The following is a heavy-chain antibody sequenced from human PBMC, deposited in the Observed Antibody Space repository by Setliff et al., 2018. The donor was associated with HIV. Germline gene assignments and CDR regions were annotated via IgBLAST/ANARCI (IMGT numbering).Heavy chain of an antibody. J-gene: IGHJ4*02. CDR1: GFRVTDTY. D-gene: IGHD5-18*01. CDR3: AKGGYGGAYYVAGY. V-gene: IGHV3-53*01. CDR2: IYKAGKT. Sequence: PGGSLRLSCEASGFRVTDTYMAWVRQAPGKGLEWVTLIYKAGKTYYADFVKGRFTIARDDTKNTVSLQMTNLEPGDTAMYYCAKGGYGGAYYVAGYWGQGTNFTVS.